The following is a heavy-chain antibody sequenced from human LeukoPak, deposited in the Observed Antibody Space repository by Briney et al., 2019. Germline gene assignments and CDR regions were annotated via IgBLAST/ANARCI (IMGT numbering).Heavy chain of an antibody. V-gene: IGHV3-7*03. J-gene: IGHJ3*01. Sequence: GGSLRLSCAASGVTFSNVWMCWGRQVPGEGRGRVANLDQDGSKKVYVDSAKGRFTISRDNPKNSLYLQMNSLRAEDTAFYYCARNFGAYPHHAFDLWGQGTVVTVSS. CDR3: ARNFGAYPHHAFDL. D-gene: IGHD4-17*01. CDR1: GVTFSNVW. CDR2: LDQDGSKK.